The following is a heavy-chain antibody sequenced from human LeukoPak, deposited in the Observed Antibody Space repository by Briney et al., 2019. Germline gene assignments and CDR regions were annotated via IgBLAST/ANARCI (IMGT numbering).Heavy chain of an antibody. D-gene: IGHD1-26*01. Sequence: GESLKISRQGSGYSFTSSWIGWVRQMPGKGLEWMGIIYPGDSDTRYSPSFQGQVTISADKSISTAYLQWSSLKASDTAMYYCARFSVGGTYYPNYWGQGTLVSVSS. V-gene: IGHV5-51*01. CDR3: ARFSVGGTYYPNY. CDR2: IYPGDSDT. J-gene: IGHJ4*02. CDR1: GYSFTSSW.